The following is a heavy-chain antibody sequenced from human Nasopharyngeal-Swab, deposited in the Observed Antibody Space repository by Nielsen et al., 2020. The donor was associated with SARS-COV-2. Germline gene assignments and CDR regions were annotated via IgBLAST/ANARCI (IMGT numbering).Heavy chain of an antibody. CDR1: GFTFSDYY. D-gene: IGHD3-22*01. CDR3: AISSGYYYPGFDY. CDR2: ISSSCSTI. V-gene: IGHV3-11*01. Sequence: GGSLRLSCAASGFTFSDYYMSWIRQAPGKGLEWVSYISSSCSTIYYADSVKGRFTISRDNAKNSLYLQMNSLRAEDTAVYYCAISSGYYYPGFDYWGQGTLVTVSS. J-gene: IGHJ4*02.